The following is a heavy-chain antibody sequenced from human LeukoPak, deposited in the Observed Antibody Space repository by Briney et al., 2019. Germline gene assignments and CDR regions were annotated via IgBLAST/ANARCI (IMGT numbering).Heavy chain of an antibody. Sequence: GASVKVSCKASGYTFTSYGISWVRQAPGQGLEWMGWISAYNGNTNYAQKLQGRVTMTTDTSTSTAYMELRSLRSEDMAVYYCAREKPQRSGYSSSWPPDYWGQGTLVTVSS. V-gene: IGHV1-18*03. D-gene: IGHD6-13*01. CDR3: AREKPQRSGYSSSWPPDY. CDR2: ISAYNGNT. J-gene: IGHJ4*02. CDR1: GYTFTSYG.